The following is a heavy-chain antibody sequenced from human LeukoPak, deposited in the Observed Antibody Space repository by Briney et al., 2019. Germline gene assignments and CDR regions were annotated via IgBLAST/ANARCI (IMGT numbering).Heavy chain of an antibody. CDR2: ISGSGGST. Sequence: QLGGSLRLSCAASGFTFGSYAMSWVRQAPGKGLEWVSAISGSGGSTYYADSVKGRFTISRDNSKNTLYLQMNSLRAEDTAVYYCARESGYYDSSGYYVYWGQGTLVTVSS. CDR1: GFTFGSYA. V-gene: IGHV3-23*01. D-gene: IGHD3-22*01. CDR3: ARESGYYDSSGYYVY. J-gene: IGHJ4*02.